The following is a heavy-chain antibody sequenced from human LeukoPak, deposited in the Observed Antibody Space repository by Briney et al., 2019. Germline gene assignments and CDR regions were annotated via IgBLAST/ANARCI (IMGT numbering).Heavy chain of an antibody. Sequence: GRSLRLSCVASGFTFSTYGMHWVRQAPGKGLEWVAVISYDGSQKNYADSVEGRFTISRDNSKNTLYLQMNSLRAEDTAVFYCAKNMHYSDSSGYYLPVFWGQGTPVTVSS. CDR3: AKNMHYSDSSGYYLPVF. J-gene: IGHJ4*02. CDR2: ISYDGSQK. CDR1: GFTFSTYG. D-gene: IGHD3-22*01. V-gene: IGHV3-30*18.